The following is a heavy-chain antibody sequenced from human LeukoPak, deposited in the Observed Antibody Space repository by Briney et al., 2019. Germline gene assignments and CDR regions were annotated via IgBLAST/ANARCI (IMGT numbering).Heavy chain of an antibody. V-gene: IGHV3-30*18. D-gene: IGHD6-13*01. J-gene: IGHJ4*02. CDR3: AKYISSWYLYFDS. CDR1: GFTFSSYG. CDR2: ISYDGSNK. Sequence: GGSLRLSCAASGFTFSSYGMHWVRQAPGKGLEWVAVISYDGSNKYYADSVKGRFTISRDNSKNTLYLQMNSLRAEDTAVYYCAKYISSWYLYFDSWGQGTLVTVSS.